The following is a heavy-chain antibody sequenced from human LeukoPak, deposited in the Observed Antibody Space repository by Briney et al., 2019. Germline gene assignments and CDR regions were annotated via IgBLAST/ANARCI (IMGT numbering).Heavy chain of an antibody. J-gene: IGHJ4*02. V-gene: IGHV3-73*01. D-gene: IGHD5-12*01. Sequence: GGSLRLSCAASGFTFSGSAMHWVRQASGKGLEWVGRIRSKANHYATAYAASVKGRFTVSRDDSKNTAYLQMNSLRAEDTAVYYCARDISFDYWGQGALVTVSS. CDR2: IRSKANHYAT. CDR1: GFTFSGSA. CDR3: ARDISFDY.